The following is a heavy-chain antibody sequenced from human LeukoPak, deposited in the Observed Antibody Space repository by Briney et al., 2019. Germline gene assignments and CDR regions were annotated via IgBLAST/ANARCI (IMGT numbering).Heavy chain of an antibody. CDR1: GFTFSSYA. V-gene: IGHV3-23*01. Sequence: GGSLRLSCAASGFTFSSYAMSWVRQAPGKGLEWVSAISGSGGSTYYADSVKGRFTISRDNSKNTLYLQMNSLRAEDTAVYYCAKGLATVGSSRYYFNYWGQGTLVTVSS. CDR3: AKGLATVGSSRYYFNY. CDR2: ISGSGGST. J-gene: IGHJ4*02. D-gene: IGHD4-23*01.